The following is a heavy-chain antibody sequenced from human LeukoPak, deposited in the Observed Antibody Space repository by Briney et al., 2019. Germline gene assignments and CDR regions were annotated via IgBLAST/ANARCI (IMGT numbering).Heavy chain of an antibody. CDR1: QYSFSDYA. CDR3: ARGVTMVRGVPRGFDY. Sequence: ASVKVSCKASQYSFSDYAIHWVRQAPGQRLEWMGWINAGNGNTKYSQKFQGRVTITRNTSASTAYMELSSLRSEDTAVYYCARGVTMVRGVPRGFDYWGQGTLVTVSS. CDR2: INAGNGNT. D-gene: IGHD3-10*01. V-gene: IGHV1-3*01. J-gene: IGHJ4*02.